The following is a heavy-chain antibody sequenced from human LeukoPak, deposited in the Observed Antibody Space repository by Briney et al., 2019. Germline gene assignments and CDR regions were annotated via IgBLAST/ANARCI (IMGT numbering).Heavy chain of an antibody. CDR1: GGSISSYY. CDR3: ARDVGYGYFQH. D-gene: IGHD2-8*02. Sequence: KPSETLSLTCTVSGGSISSYYWSWIRQPPGKGLEWIGYIYYSGSTNYNPSLKSRVTISVDTSKNQFSLKLSSVTAADTAVYYCARDVGYGYFQHWGQGTLVTVSS. CDR2: IYYSGST. V-gene: IGHV4-59*01. J-gene: IGHJ1*01.